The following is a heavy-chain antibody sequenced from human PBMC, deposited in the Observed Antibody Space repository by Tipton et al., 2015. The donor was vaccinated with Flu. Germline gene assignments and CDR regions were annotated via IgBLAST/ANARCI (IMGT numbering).Heavy chain of an antibody. Sequence: QLVQSGTEVTKPGASVKVSCKASGYTFTSYNMHWVRHAPGQGLEWMGIIYPAGGGVSDAQKLQGRVFMTRDKSTGTVYLKLNSLRSEDTAMYYRARNKGGVTYTWKVWGGGTMVNVS. CDR1: GYTFTSYN. D-gene: IGHD2-2*02. CDR3: ARNKGGVTYTWKV. V-gene: IGHV1-46*04. CDR2: IYPAGGGV. J-gene: IGHJ3*01.